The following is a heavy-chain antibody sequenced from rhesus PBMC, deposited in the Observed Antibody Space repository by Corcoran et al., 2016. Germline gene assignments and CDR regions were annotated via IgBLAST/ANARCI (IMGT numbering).Heavy chain of an antibody. D-gene: IGHD5-24*01. Sequence: QVQLQESGPGVVKPSETLSLTCAVSGGSISDSYRGSWIRQPPGKGLEWIGYIYGSSTNTNYNPSLKSRVNISKDTSKNQFSLKLSSLTSADTAVYYCARPRYSGCGENFEFWGQGALVTVSS. CDR2: IYGSSTNT. V-gene: IGHV4S10*01. J-gene: IGHJ1*01. CDR1: GGSISDSYR. CDR3: ARPRYSGCGENFEF.